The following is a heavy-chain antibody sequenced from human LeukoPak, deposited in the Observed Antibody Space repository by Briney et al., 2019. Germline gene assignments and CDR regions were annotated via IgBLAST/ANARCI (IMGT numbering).Heavy chain of an antibody. Sequence: PGGSLRLSCAASGFTFDDYAMSWVRQAPGKGLVWVSRITSDGSTSVYADSVKGRFTISRDNAKNTLYLQMNSLTAEDTAVYYCARGRGTYSDYWGQGTLVTVSS. CDR1: GFTFDDYA. CDR2: ITSDGSTS. CDR3: ARGRGTYSDY. V-gene: IGHV3-74*01. J-gene: IGHJ4*02. D-gene: IGHD1-26*01.